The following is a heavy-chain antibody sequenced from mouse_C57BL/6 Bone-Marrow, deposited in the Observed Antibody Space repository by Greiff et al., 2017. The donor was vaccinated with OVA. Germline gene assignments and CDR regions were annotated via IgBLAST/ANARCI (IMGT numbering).Heavy chain of an antibody. CDR1: GYTFTSYW. J-gene: IGHJ2*01. CDR2: IYPGNSDT. Sequence: EVQLQQSGTVLARPGASVKMSCKTSGYTFTSYWMHWVKQRPGQGLEWIGAIYPGNSDTSYNQKFTGKAKLTAVTSASTAYMELRSLTNEDSAVYYCTRGGPPYFDYWGQGTTLTVSS. V-gene: IGHV1-5*01. CDR3: TRGGPPYFDY.